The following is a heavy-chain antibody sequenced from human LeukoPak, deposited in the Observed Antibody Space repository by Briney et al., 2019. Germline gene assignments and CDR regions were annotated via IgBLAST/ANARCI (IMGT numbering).Heavy chain of an antibody. D-gene: IGHD6-25*01. Sequence: SETLSLTCTVSGGSISSSSYYWGWIRQPPGKGLEWIGSIYYSGSTYYNPSLKSRVTISVDTSKNQFSLKLSSVTAADTAVYYCARATAGFDYWGQGTLVTVSS. CDR2: IYYSGST. V-gene: IGHV4-39*07. CDR3: ARATAGFDY. J-gene: IGHJ4*02. CDR1: GGSISSSSYY.